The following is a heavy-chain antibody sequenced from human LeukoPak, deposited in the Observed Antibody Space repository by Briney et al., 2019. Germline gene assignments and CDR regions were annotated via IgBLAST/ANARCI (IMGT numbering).Heavy chain of an antibody. J-gene: IGHJ4*02. CDR2: TYTGGDT. CDR1: GFIVSSNY. Sequence: PGGSLRLSCAASGFIVSSNYMSWVRQAPGKGLEWVSITYTGGDTYYADSVKGRFTISRDNSKDTLYLQMNSLRAEDTAVYYCARGGSPRQVDNWGQGTLVTVSS. D-gene: IGHD2-15*01. V-gene: IGHV3-53*01. CDR3: ARGGSPRQVDN.